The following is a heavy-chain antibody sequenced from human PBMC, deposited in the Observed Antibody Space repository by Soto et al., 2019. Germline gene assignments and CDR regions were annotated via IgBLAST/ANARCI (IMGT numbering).Heavy chain of an antibody. CDR3: ARDCSSTSCYAPLRFDYYYGMDV. J-gene: IGHJ6*02. D-gene: IGHD2-2*01. Sequence: SETLSLTCTVSCGSISSYYWSWIRQPPGKGLEWIGYIYHSGSTNYNPSLKSRVTISVDKSKNQFSLKLSSVTAADTAVYYCARDCSSTSCYAPLRFDYYYGMDVWGQGTTVTVSS. CDR2: IYHSGST. V-gene: IGHV4-59*12. CDR1: CGSISSYY.